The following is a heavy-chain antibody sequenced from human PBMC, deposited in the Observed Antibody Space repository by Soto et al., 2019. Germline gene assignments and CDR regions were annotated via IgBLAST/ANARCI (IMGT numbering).Heavy chain of an antibody. Sequence: GGSLRLSCAASGFTFGDYAMTWVRQAPGKGLEWVGLIRPTAYGGTTEFAASVKGRFTISRDDSNTIAYLQMSSLKTEDTAIYYCTRDPYSGTYYPFDYWGQGTLVTV. J-gene: IGHJ4*02. CDR2: IRPTAYGGTT. CDR1: GFTFGDYA. D-gene: IGHD1-26*01. CDR3: TRDPYSGTYYPFDY. V-gene: IGHV3-49*04.